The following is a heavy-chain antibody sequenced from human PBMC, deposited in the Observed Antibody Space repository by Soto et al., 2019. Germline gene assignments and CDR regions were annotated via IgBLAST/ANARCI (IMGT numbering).Heavy chain of an antibody. V-gene: IGHV1-18*01. CDR1: GYTFTNYD. CDR3: ARGYYYGSGRPTPGGMDV. D-gene: IGHD3-10*01. Sequence: GASVKVSCKASGYTFTNYDINWVRQAPGQGLELMGWISTYTGNTNYAQKLQGRVTMTTDTSTSTVYMELRSLRSDDTAVYYCARGYYYGSGRPTPGGMDVWGQGTTVTVSS. CDR2: ISTYTGNT. J-gene: IGHJ6*02.